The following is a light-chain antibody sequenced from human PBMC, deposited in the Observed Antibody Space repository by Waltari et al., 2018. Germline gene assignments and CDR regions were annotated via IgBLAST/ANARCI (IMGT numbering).Light chain of an antibody. CDR2: GNS. CDR3: QAYDRSLSGSV. Sequence: QSLLTQPPSVSGPSGPRVTISCTGSSSNTGAGSDVTWYQQHPAAAPKLLIYGNSSRRSGVPYRFSCSKSGASASLAISGLQAEDEAGYYCQAYDRSLSGSVFGGGTKLTVL. J-gene: IGLJ2*01. CDR1: SSNTGAGSD. V-gene: IGLV1-40*01.